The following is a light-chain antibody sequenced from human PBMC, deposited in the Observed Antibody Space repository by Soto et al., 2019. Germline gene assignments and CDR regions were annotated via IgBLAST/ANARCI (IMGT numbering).Light chain of an antibody. CDR1: QGIRND. Sequence: DIEIPQSPSSLSASVGDRVTLRWRASQGIRNDLAWYQQRPGKAPKGLIYTASSLPSGVPSRFRGSGSGTDFTLTISRLQPEDFATYYGLQYNSSPRTFGQGTKVDI. V-gene: IGKV1-17*01. J-gene: IGKJ1*01. CDR2: TAS. CDR3: LQYNSSPRT.